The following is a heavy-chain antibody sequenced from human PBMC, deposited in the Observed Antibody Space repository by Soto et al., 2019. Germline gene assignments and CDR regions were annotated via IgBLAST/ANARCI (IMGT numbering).Heavy chain of an antibody. Sequence: EVQLVESGGGLVQPGGSLRLSCVASGFTVTDIYMNWVRQAPGKGLEWVSVIYNEFTDYADSVRGRFSISTDSSKTALYPQMNSLRAEDSAVYYCVREPRYCSGGSCSIMGDAFDIWGQGTMVTVSS. V-gene: IGHV3-66*01. D-gene: IGHD2-15*01. J-gene: IGHJ3*02. CDR2: IYNEFT. CDR1: GFTVTDIY. CDR3: VREPRYCSGGSCSIMGDAFDI.